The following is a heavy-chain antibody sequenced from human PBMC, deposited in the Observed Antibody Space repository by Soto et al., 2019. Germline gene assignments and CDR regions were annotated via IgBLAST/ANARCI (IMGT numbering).Heavy chain of an antibody. CDR2: IYSGGST. Sequence: SETLSLTCTVSGGFVNSDTHSWSWIRQTPGKRLQWLAFIYSGGSTRSPALRSRVTVSVGTSKYQFSLRLRSVIVADTAVYHCARFVRCCSATTWSTRADVWGQGITVTVSS. D-gene: IGHD2-2*01. CDR3: ARFVRCCSATTWSTRADV. V-gene: IGHV4-61*01. J-gene: IGHJ6*02. CDR1: GGFVNSDTHS.